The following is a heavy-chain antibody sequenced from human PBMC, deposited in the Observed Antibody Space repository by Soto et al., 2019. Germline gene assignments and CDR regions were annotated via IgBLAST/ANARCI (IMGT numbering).Heavy chain of an antibody. J-gene: IGHJ6*02. D-gene: IGHD1-1*01. CDR2: ISYEGSNT. CDR3: ARVTPGNNLYYFYGLDV. Sequence: EGSLRLSCVASGFTFGTYAIHWVRLAPGKGLQWVALISYEGSNTYYADSVKGRFTVSRDNSKNTLYLQMNSLRPEDTGVYYCARVTPGNNLYYFYGLDVWGQGTSVTVSS. CDR1: GFTFGTYA. V-gene: IGHV3-30-3*01.